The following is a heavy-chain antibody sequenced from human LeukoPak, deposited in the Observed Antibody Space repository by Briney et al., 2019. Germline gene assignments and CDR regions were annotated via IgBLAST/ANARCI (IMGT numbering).Heavy chain of an antibody. CDR3: AKLLRDVTIYDF. CDR2: KNQDESEK. J-gene: IGHJ4*01. D-gene: IGHD5-24*01. CDR1: EFIYSRFW. Sequence: GGSLRLSCAASEFIYSRFWMSWVRQAPGKGLEWVASKNQDESEKLYVDSVRGRFTISRDNAKNSLFLQMNSLRAEDTAFYYCAKLLRDVTIYDFWGHGALVTVSS. V-gene: IGHV3-7*01.